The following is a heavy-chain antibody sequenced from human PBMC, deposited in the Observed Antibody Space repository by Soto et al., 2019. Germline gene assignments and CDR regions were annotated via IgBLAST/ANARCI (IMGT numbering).Heavy chain of an antibody. D-gene: IGHD4-4*01. Sequence: SETLSLTCTVSGGSISSYYWSWIRQPPGKGLEWIGYIYYSGSTNYNPSLKSRVTISVDTSKNQFSLKLSSVTAADTAVYYCAREDRRDGYSFDYWGQGTLVTVSS. J-gene: IGHJ4*02. V-gene: IGHV4-59*01. CDR2: IYYSGST. CDR3: AREDRRDGYSFDY. CDR1: GGSISSYY.